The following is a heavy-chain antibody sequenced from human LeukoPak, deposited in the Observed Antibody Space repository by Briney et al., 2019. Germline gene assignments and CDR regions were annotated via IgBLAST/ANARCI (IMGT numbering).Heavy chain of an antibody. J-gene: IGHJ4*02. V-gene: IGHV3-7*01. Sequence: GGSLRLSCAASGFTFSSYWMSWVRQPPGKGLEWVANVKQHGSDKYYVDSVKGRFTISRDNAKNTLYLQMNSLRAEDTAVYYCARDSSGYGVFDYWGQGTLVTVSS. D-gene: IGHD5-12*01. CDR3: ARDSSGYGVFDY. CDR2: VKQHGSDK. CDR1: GFTFSSYW.